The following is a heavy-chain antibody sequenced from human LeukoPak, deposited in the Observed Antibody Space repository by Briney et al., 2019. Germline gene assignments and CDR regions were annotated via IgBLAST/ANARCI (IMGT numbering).Heavy chain of an antibody. D-gene: IGHD3-10*01. CDR3: ARGRGVYHY. V-gene: IGHV1-8*01. J-gene: IGHJ4*02. CDR2: MYTNYGNT. CDR1: GYTFTSYD. Sequence: PRPTVSLSCKASGYTFTSYDYYWSRHPPRPGHERIGWMYTNYGNTAYAQQCQGRVTMTRNTSISTAYMELSSLGSEDTAVYYCARGRGVYHYWGQGTLVTVSS.